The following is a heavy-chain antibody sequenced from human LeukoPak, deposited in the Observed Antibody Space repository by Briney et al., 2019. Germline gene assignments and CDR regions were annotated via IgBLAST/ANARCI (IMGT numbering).Heavy chain of an antibody. Sequence: SETLSLTCTVSGDSISSYYCSWIRQPPGKGLEWIGYIYYSGSTNYNPSLKSRVTISVDTSKNQFSLKLSSVTAADTAVYYCARVLSGYYDPYYYYYMDVWGKGTTVTISS. CDR2: IYYSGST. CDR1: GDSISSYY. J-gene: IGHJ6*03. V-gene: IGHV4-59*01. D-gene: IGHD3-22*01. CDR3: ARVLSGYYDPYYYYYMDV.